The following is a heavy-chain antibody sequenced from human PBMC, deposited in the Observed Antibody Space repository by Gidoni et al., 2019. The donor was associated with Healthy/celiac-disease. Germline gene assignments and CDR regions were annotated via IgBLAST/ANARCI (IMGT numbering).Heavy chain of an antibody. CDR2: IYYSGST. CDR1: GGSISSSSYY. D-gene: IGHD1-26*01. Sequence: QLQLQASGPGLVQPSETLSLTCTVSGGSISSSSYYWGWIRQPPGKGLEWIGSIYYSGSTYYNPSLKSRVTISVDTSKNQFSLKLSSVTAADTAVYYCASFGSYYWDYFDYWGQGTLVTVSS. V-gene: IGHV4-39*01. J-gene: IGHJ4*02. CDR3: ASFGSYYWDYFDY.